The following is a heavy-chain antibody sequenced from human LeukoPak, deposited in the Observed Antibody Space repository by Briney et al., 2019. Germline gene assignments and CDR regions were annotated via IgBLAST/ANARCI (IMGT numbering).Heavy chain of an antibody. CDR3: ARAGFDY. CDR1: EFTLGRYG. J-gene: IGHJ4*02. Sequence: GGSLRLSCTASEFTLGRYGMHWVRQAPGKGLEWVSYISSSSSTIYYADSVKGRFTISRDNAKNSLYLQMNSLRDEDTAVYYCARAGFDYWGQGTLVTVSS. CDR2: ISSSSSTI. V-gene: IGHV3-48*02.